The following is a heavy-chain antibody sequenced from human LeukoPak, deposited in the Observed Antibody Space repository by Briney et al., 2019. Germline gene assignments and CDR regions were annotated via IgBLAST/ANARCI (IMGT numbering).Heavy chain of an antibody. Sequence: TSETLSLTCAVYGRSFSGYYWSWIRQPPGKGLEWIGDINHSGSTNYTPSLKSRVTISVDTSKNQFSLKLSSVTAADTAVYYCARGWWIGYYGSGSTLYFDYWGQGTLVTVSS. D-gene: IGHD3-10*01. CDR2: INHSGST. CDR3: ARGWWIGYYGSGSTLYFDY. J-gene: IGHJ4*02. V-gene: IGHV4-34*01. CDR1: GRSFSGYY.